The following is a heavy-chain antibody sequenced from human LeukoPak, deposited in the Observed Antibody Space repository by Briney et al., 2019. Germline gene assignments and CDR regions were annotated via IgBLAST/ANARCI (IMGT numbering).Heavy chain of an antibody. D-gene: IGHD6-19*01. J-gene: IGHJ4*02. CDR2: ISRNGAHL. CDR3: TTPGDSGWYNH. Sequence: GGSPRLSCAATGLTFSNYAMSWVRQAPGKGLEWVSVISRNGAHLYYIDSVRDRFTVSRDNSKNIMYLQMNSLRAEDAALYYCTTPGDSGWYNHWGQGTLVTVSS. CDR1: GLTFSNYA. V-gene: IGHV3-23*01.